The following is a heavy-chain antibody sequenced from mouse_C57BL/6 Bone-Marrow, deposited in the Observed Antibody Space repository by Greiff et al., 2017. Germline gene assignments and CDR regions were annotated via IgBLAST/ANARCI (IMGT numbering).Heavy chain of an antibody. V-gene: IGHV1-82*01. CDR1: GYAFSSSW. Sequence: VQLQQSGPELVKPGASVKISCKASGYAFSSSWMNWVKQRPGKGLEWIGRIYPGDGDTNYNGKFKGKATLTADKSSSTAYIQLSSLTSEDSAACFCAKYLFYWGEGTALTVSA. J-gene: IGHJ2*01. CDR2: IYPGDGDT. CDR3: AKYLFY.